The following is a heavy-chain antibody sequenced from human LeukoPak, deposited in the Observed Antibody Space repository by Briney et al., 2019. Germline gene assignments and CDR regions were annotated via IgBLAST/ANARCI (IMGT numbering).Heavy chain of an antibody. Sequence: SETLSLTCTVSGVSISPYFWSWLRQPPGKGLEWIGYISYTGSTNYNPSLKSRVTISVDTSKKQFSLQMTSVTAADTAVYYCARDDYRGVTNFDPWGQGTLVTVSS. CDR2: ISYTGST. CDR3: ARDDYRGVTNFDP. D-gene: IGHD3-10*01. CDR1: GVSISPYF. V-gene: IGHV4-59*01. J-gene: IGHJ5*02.